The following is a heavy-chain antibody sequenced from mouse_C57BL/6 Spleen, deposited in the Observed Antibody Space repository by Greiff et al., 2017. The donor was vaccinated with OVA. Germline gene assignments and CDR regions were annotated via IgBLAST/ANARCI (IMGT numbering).Heavy chain of an antibody. CDR2: IYPSDSET. CDR3: ASSTVVADYAMDY. D-gene: IGHD1-1*01. CDR1: GYTFTSYW. J-gene: IGHJ4*01. Sequence: VQLQQPGAELVRPGSSVKLSCKASGYTFTSYWMDWVKQRPGQGLEWIGNIYPSDSETHYNQKFKDKATLTVDKSSSTAYMQLSSLTSEDSAVYYGASSTVVADYAMDYWGQGTSVTVSS. V-gene: IGHV1-61*01.